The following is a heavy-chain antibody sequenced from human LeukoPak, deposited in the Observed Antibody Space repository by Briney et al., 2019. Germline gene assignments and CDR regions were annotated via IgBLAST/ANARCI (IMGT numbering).Heavy chain of an antibody. J-gene: IGHJ6*03. CDR2: ISYHGVDK. D-gene: IGHD2-2*01. CDR1: EFIFSRYA. V-gene: IGHV3-30*04. CDR3: ARAVPTIHHMDV. Sequence: GRSLRLSCAASEFIFSRYAMHWVRQAQGKGLEWLAVISYHGVDKFYRASVKGRFTISRDNVENTLFPQLDNLSAEDSGVYFCARAVPTIHHMDVWGKGTMVTVSS.